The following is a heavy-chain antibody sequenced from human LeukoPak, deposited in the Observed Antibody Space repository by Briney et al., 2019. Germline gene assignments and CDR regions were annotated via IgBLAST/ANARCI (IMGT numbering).Heavy chain of an antibody. J-gene: IGHJ4*02. CDR3: ARGVLTSYYGSGSYYSDY. CDR1: GFTFGTFW. Sequence: GGSLRLSCEASGFTFGTFWMSWVRQAPGKGLEWVANIKQGGSEKNYVDSVKGRFTISRDNAKNSLYLQMNSLRAEDTAVYYCARGVLTSYYGSGSYYSDYWGQGTLVTVSS. D-gene: IGHD3-10*01. CDR2: IKQGGSEK. V-gene: IGHV3-7*01.